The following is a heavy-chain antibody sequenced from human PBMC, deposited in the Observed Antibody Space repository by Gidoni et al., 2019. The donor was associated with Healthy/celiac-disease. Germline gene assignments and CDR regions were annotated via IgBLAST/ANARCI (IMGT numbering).Heavy chain of an antibody. CDR3: AILPGSSWESLENYMDV. Sequence: GKGLEWVAVISYDGSNKYYADSVKGRFTISRDNSKNTLYLQMNSLRAEDTAVYYCAILPGSSWESLENYMDVWGKGTTVTVSS. CDR2: ISYDGSNK. J-gene: IGHJ6*03. V-gene: IGHV3-30*03. D-gene: IGHD6-6*01.